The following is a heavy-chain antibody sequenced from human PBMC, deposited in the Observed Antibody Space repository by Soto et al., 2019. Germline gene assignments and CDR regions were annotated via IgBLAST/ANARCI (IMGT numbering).Heavy chain of an antibody. CDR1: GFSLSTSRVG. V-gene: IGHV2-5*02. CDR2: IYWDDDK. J-gene: IGHJ4*02. Sequence: SGPTLVNPTQTLTLTCSLSGFSLSTSRVGVGWIRQTPGKTLEWLAVIYWDDDKRYSPSLRRRLTITKDTSRDQVVLTMTNMDPVDTGTYFCAHRSPANFGGYWGYFDYWGPGTLVTVSS. D-gene: IGHD6-25*01. CDR3: AHRSPANFGGYWGYFDY.